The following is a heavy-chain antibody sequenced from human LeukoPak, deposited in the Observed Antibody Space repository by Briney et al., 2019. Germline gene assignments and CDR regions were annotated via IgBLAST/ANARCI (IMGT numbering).Heavy chain of an antibody. D-gene: IGHD6-6*01. Sequence: ASLKVSCKASGYTFTGYYMHWVPQAPGQGLEWMGWINPNSGGTNYAQKFQGRVTMTRDTSISTAYMELSRLRSDDPAVYYCARAGGDSSSPFDYWGQGTLVSVSS. CDR3: ARAGGDSSSPFDY. J-gene: IGHJ4*02. CDR1: GYTFTGYY. CDR2: INPNSGGT. V-gene: IGHV1-2*02.